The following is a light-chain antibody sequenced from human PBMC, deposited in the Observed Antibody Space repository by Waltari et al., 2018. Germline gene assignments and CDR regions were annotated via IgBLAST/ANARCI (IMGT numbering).Light chain of an antibody. V-gene: IGKV1-39*01. CDR3: QQSYSTPSIT. Sequence: IQLTQSPSSLSASVGDRVTITCRASQSISSHLNWYQQKPGKAPKLLIYAASSLQSGVPSRFSGSGSGTDFTLTISSLQPEDFATYYCQQSYSTPSITFGQGTRLEIK. J-gene: IGKJ5*01. CDR1: QSISSH. CDR2: AAS.